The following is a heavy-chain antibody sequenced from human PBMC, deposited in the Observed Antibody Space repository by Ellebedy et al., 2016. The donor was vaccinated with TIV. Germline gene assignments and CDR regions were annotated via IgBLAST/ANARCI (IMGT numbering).Heavy chain of an antibody. D-gene: IGHD6-19*01. Sequence: ASVKVSCKASGYTFTSYDINWVRQATGQGLEWMGWMNPNSGNTGYAQKFQGRVTITADESTSTAYMELSSLRSEDTAVYYCARDPYSSGWPEDYWGQGTLVTVSS. CDR1: GYTFTSYD. CDR2: MNPNSGNT. V-gene: IGHV1-8*01. CDR3: ARDPYSSGWPEDY. J-gene: IGHJ4*02.